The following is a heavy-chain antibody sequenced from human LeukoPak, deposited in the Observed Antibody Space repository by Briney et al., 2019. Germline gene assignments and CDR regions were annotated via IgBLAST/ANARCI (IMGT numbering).Heavy chain of an antibody. CDR1: GGSISSYY. D-gene: IGHD4-17*01. Sequence: SETLSLTCTVSGGSISSYYWSWIRQPPGKGLEWIGYIYYSGSTNYNPSLKSRVTISVDTSKNQFSLKLSSVTAADTAVYYCARGRAVTTGRYYYYYYMDVWGKGTTVTISS. V-gene: IGHV4-59*08. CDR2: IYYSGST. J-gene: IGHJ6*03. CDR3: ARGRAVTTGRYYYYYYMDV.